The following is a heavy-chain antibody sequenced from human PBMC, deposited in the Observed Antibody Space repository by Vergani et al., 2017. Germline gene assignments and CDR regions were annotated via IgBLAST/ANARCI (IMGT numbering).Heavy chain of an antibody. V-gene: IGHV3-30*18. CDR3: AKDGRIAARPCFDY. J-gene: IGHJ4*02. D-gene: IGHD6-6*01. CDR1: GFTFSSYG. CDR2: ISYDGSNK. Sequence: VQLVESGGGVVQPGRSLRLSCAASGFTFSSYGMHWVRQAPGKGLEWVAVISYDGSNKYYADSVKGRFTISRDNSKNTLYLQMNSLRAEDTAVYYCAKDGRIAARPCFDYWGQGTLVTVSS.